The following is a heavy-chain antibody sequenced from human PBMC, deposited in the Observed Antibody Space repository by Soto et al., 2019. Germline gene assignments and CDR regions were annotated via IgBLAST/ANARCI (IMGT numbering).Heavy chain of an antibody. V-gene: IGHV6-1*01. D-gene: IGHD2-2*01. CDR1: GDSVSSNSAA. J-gene: IGHJ4*02. CDR3: ARGPVVQAAIWTSVVFAY. CDR2: TYYRSKWYN. Sequence: SQTLSLTCAISGDSVSSNSAAWNWIRQSPSRGLEWLGRTYYRSKWYNDYAVSVKSRITINPDTSKNQFSLQLNSVTPEDTAVYYCARGPVVQAAIWTSVVFAYWGQGTLVTVSS.